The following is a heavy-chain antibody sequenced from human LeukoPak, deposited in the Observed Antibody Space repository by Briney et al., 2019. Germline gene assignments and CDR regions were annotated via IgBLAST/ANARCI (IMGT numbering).Heavy chain of an antibody. V-gene: IGHV4-39*07. CDR2: MYYSGST. Sequence: PSETLSLTCTVSGGSISSSSYYWGWIRQPPGRGLEWVGSMYYSGSTYYNPSLKSRVTISVDKSKNQFSLKMSSVTAADTAVYYCARDWGYYYDSSGYPPLGYWGQGTLVTVSS. CDR1: GGSISSSSYY. J-gene: IGHJ4*02. CDR3: ARDWGYYYDSSGYPPLGY. D-gene: IGHD3-22*01.